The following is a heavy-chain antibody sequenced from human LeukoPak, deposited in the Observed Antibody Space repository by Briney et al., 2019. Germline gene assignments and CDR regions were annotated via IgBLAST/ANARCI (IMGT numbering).Heavy chain of an antibody. Sequence: GGSLRLSCTASGFTVSSNYMSWVRQAPGKGLEWVSGISGSGSNTYNADYVKGRFTISRDNSKNTVYLQMNSLRAEDTAIYYCAKDPLDYWGQGTLVTVSS. CDR3: AKDPLDY. CDR2: ISGSGSNT. V-gene: IGHV3-23*01. CDR1: GFTVSSNY. J-gene: IGHJ4*02.